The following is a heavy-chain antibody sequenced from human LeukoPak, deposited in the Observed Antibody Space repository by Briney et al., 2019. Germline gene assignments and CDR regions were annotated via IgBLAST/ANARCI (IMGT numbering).Heavy chain of an antibody. V-gene: IGHV4-61*02. D-gene: IGHD2-15*01. CDR3: ARDHPYCSGGSCYSKYNVLYFDY. Sequence: KSSETLSLTXTVSGGSISSGSYYWSWIRQPAGKGLEWIGRIYTSGSTNYNPSLKSRVTISVDTSKNQFSLKLSSVTAADTAVYYCARDHPYCSGGSCYSKYNVLYFDYWGQGTLVTVSS. CDR2: IYTSGST. CDR1: GGSISSGSYY. J-gene: IGHJ4*02.